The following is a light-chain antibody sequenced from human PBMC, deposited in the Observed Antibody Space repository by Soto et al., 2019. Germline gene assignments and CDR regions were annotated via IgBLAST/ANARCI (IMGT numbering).Light chain of an antibody. Sequence: DIVMTQSPDSLPVSLGERATINCKSSQSLLYSSNNKNYLAWYQQKPGQPPKLLIFWASTRESGVPDRFSGSGSGTDFTLNISRLQAEDVAVYYCQQYYDTPYSFGQGTKLEIK. CDR2: WAS. CDR3: QQYYDTPYS. J-gene: IGKJ2*03. CDR1: QSLLYSSNNKNY. V-gene: IGKV4-1*01.